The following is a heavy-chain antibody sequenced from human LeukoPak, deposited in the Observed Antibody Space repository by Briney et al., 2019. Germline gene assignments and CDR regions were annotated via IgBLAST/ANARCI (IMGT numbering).Heavy chain of an antibody. D-gene: IGHD6-19*01. Sequence: ASVKVSCKVSGYTLTELSMHWVRQAPGKGLEWMGGFDPEDGETIYAQKFQGRVTMTEDTSTGTAYMELSSLRSEDTAVYYCATLYSSGWHNWFDPWGQGTLVTVSS. CDR1: GYTLTELS. CDR3: ATLYSSGWHNWFDP. V-gene: IGHV1-24*01. J-gene: IGHJ5*02. CDR2: FDPEDGET.